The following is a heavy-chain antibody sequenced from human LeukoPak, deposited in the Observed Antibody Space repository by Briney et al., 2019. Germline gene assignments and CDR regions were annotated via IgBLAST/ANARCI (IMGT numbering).Heavy chain of an antibody. CDR3: ARLYLRDHCSSTSCYGLYFDY. V-gene: IGHV4-38-2*01. Sequence: SETLSLTCAVSGYIITSGYYWGWIRQPPGKGLEWIGSIYHSGSTYYNPSLKTRVTISVDTSRNQFSLKLSSVTAADTAVYYCARLYLRDHCSSTSCYGLYFDYWGQGTLVTVSS. CDR1: GYIITSGYY. J-gene: IGHJ4*02. D-gene: IGHD2-2*01. CDR2: IYHSGST.